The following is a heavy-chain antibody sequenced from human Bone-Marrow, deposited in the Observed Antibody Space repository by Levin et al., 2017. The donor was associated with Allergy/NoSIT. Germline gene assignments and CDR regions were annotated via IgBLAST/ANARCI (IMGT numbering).Heavy chain of an antibody. D-gene: IGHD3-22*01. V-gene: IGHV3-33*01. CDR1: GFNFSDYV. J-gene: IGHJ5*02. CDR3: AREDRSASGGFDP. CDR2: IWHDGSQQ. Sequence: GESLKISCAASGFNFSDYVMHWVRQAPGQGLEWVAVIWHDGSQQHYTNSVKGRFTISRDNSKNMLYLDMKGLGVEDTAVYYCAREDRSASGGFDPWGQGTLVIVSS.